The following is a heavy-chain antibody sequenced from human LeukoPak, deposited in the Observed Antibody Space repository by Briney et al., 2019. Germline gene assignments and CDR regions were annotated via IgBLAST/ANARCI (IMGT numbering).Heavy chain of an antibody. Sequence: KRGVSLRLSCAASGFTFSCYAMSWVRQAPGKGLEWVSATSGSGGSTYYADSVKGRFTISRDNSKNALYLQMNSLRAEDTAVYYCAKDSFKAVAGSFDYWGQGTLVTVSS. J-gene: IGHJ4*02. CDR2: TSGSGGST. CDR1: GFTFSCYA. D-gene: IGHD6-19*01. V-gene: IGHV3-23*01. CDR3: AKDSFKAVAGSFDY.